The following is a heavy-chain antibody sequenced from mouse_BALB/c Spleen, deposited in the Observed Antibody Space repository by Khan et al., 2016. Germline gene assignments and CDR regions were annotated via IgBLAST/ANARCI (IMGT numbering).Heavy chain of an antibody. D-gene: IGHD2-4*01. CDR3: ARFDYDGDWYFDV. V-gene: IGHV1S136*01. Sequence: VQLQQSGPELVKPGASVKMSCKASEYTFTSYVIHWVKQKPGQGLEWIGYINPYNDDTKYNEKFKGKATLTSDKSSSTAYMELSSLTSEDSAVYYCARFDYDGDWYFDVWGAGTTVTVSS. CDR2: INPYNDDT. CDR1: EYTFTSYV. J-gene: IGHJ1*01.